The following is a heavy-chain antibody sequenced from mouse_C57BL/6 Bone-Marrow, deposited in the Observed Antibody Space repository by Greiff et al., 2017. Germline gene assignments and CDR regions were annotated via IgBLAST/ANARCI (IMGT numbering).Heavy chain of an antibody. J-gene: IGHJ3*01. CDR1: GYSITSGYY. Sequence: ESGPGLVKPSQSLSLTCSVTGYSITSGYYWNWIRQFPGNKLEWMGYISYDGSNNYNPSLKNRISITRDTSKNQFFLKLNSVTTEDTATYYCAREVYYGSRGPDWFAYWGQGTLVTVSA. CDR2: ISYDGSN. D-gene: IGHD1-1*01. V-gene: IGHV3-6*01. CDR3: AREVYYGSRGPDWFAY.